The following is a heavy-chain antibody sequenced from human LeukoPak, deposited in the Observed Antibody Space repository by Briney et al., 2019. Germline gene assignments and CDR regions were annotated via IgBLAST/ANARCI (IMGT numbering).Heavy chain of an antibody. V-gene: IGHV3-21*01. D-gene: IGHD3-22*01. CDR3: ARGYYYDSSAENAFDI. CDR2: ISSSSSYI. J-gene: IGHJ3*02. Sequence: PGGSLRLSCAASGFTFSSYSMNWVRQAPGKGLERVSSISSSSSYIYYADSVKGRFTISRDNAKNSLYLQMNSLRAEDTAVYYCARGYYYDSSAENAFDIWGQGTMVTVSS. CDR1: GFTFSSYS.